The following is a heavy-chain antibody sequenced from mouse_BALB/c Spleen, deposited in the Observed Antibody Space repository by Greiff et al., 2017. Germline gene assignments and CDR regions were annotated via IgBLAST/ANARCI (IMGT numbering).Heavy chain of an antibody. CDR1: GFTFSSYG. J-gene: IGHJ3*01. V-gene: IGHV5-6-3*01. CDR2: INSNGGST. Sequence: EVKLMESGGGLVQPGGSLKLSCAASGFTFSSYGMSWVRQTPDKRLELVATINSNGGSTYYPDSVKGRFTISRDNAKNTLYLQMSSLKSEDTAMYYCARDFMIMFAYWGQGTLVTVSA. CDR3: ARDFMIMFAY. D-gene: IGHD2-4*01.